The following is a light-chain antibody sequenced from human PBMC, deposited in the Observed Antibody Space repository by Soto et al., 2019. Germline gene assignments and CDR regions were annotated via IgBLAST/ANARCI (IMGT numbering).Light chain of an antibody. Sequence: QSALTQPASVSGSPGQSITISCTGTSSDIGGYSYVSWYQHYPGKAPKLIIYDVSSRPSGVSNRFSASKSGNTASLTISGLQAEDEADYYCVSYTSSSSLLFGGGTKLTVL. CDR1: SSDIGGYSY. V-gene: IGLV2-14*03. CDR3: VSYTSSSSLL. CDR2: DVS. J-gene: IGLJ3*02.